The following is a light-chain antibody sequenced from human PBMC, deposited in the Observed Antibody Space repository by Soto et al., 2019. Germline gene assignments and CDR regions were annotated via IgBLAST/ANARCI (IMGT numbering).Light chain of an antibody. CDR2: LGF. V-gene: IGKV2-28*01. J-gene: IGKJ2*01. CDR3: MQALQTPYT. Sequence: EIVMTQSPPSLTVTPGEPASISCRSSQRLLHSNGNDFLDWYLQKPGQPPQLLIYLGFNRASGVPDRVSGSGAGTDFTLKISRVEAEDVGVYYCMQALQTPYTFGKGTKLEIK. CDR1: QRLLHSNGNDF.